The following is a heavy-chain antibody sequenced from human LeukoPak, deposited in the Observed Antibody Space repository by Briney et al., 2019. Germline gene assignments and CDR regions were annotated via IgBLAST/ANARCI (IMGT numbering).Heavy chain of an antibody. CDR2: AYYSGGT. J-gene: IGHJ4*02. V-gene: IGHV4-39*01. D-gene: IGHD4-17*01. CDR1: GGSISSNNCY. CDR3: TRRPLTTLTTSGYFDY. Sequence: SETLSLTCTVSGGSISSNNCYWAWIRQTPGKGLEWIGSAYYSGGTYYNPSLESRVTISVDTSKNQFSLKVSSVTAADTAVYYCTRRPLTTLTTSGYFDYWGQGTLVTVSS.